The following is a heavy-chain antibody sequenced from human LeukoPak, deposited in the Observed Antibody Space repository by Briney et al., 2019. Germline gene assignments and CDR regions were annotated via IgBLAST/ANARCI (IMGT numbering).Heavy chain of an antibody. D-gene: IGHD4-17*01. CDR3: ARPTPPFDY. Sequence: GGSLRLSCAASGFTFSSYWMHWFRQAPGKGLVWVARINSDGSSINYADSVKGRFTISRDNAKNTLYLQMSSLRAEDTAMYYCARPTPPFDYWGQGTLVTVSS. V-gene: IGHV3-74*01. J-gene: IGHJ4*02. CDR2: INSDGSSI. CDR1: GFTFSSYW.